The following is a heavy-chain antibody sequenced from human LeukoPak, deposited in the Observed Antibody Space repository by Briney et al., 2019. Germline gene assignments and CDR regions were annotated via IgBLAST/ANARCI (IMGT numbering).Heavy chain of an antibody. J-gene: IGHJ5*02. V-gene: IGHV1-18*01. D-gene: IGHD2-2*01. CDR1: GYTFTSYG. Sequence: ASVKVSCKASGYTFTSYGISWVRQAPGQGLEWMGWISGYTGNTNYAQKLQGRVTMTTDTSTSTAYMELRSLRSDDTAVYYCAREGHCSSTVCYDPYNWFDPWGQGTLVTVPS. CDR3: AREGHCSSTVCYDPYNWFDP. CDR2: ISGYTGNT.